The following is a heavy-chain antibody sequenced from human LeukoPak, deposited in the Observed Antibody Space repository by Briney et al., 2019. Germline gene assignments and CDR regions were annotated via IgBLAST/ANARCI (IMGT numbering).Heavy chain of an antibody. CDR3: ARTTTPHYYGSGSYALGY. Sequence: PGRSLRLSCTASGFTFGDYAMHWVRQGPGKGLEWVAVISYDGSNKYYADSVKGRFTISRDNSKNTLYLQMSSLSAEDTAVYYCARTTTPHYYGSGSYALGYWGQGTLVTVPS. J-gene: IGHJ4*02. D-gene: IGHD3-10*01. V-gene: IGHV3-30-3*01. CDR1: GFTFGDYA. CDR2: ISYDGSNK.